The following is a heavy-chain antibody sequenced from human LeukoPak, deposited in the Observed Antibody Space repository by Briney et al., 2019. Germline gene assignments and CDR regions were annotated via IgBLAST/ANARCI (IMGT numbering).Heavy chain of an antibody. CDR1: GFTVSSNY. D-gene: IGHD3-22*01. CDR3: AREVLIRYDSSGYHTH. V-gene: IGHV3-53*01. CDR2: IYSGGST. J-gene: IGHJ4*02. Sequence: TGGSLRLSCAASGFTVSSNYMSWVRPAPGKGLEWVSVIYSGGSTYYADSVKGRFTISRGNSKNTLYLQMNSLRAEDTAVYYCAREVLIRYDSSGYHTHWGQGTLVTVSS.